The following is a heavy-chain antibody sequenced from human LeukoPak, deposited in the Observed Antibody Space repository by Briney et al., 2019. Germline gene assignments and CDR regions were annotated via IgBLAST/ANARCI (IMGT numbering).Heavy chain of an antibody. CDR3: ARSYFYESSGFFDY. CDR2: IYYSGST. D-gene: IGHD3-22*01. V-gene: IGHV4-59*08. CDR1: GGSISSYY. Sequence: SETLSLTGTVSGGSISSYYWSWLRQPPGQGLEWVGYIYYSGSTKYNPSLKSRVTISVDTSKNQFSLKLSSVTAADTAVYYCARSYFYESSGFFDYWGQGTLVTVSS. J-gene: IGHJ4*02.